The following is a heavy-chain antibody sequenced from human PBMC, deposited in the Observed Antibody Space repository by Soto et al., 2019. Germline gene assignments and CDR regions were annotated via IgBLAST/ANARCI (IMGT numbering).Heavy chain of an antibody. CDR1: GYSCTSYW. CDR2: IYPGDSDT. CDR3: AGGGVRGVITRTRDYYGMDV. V-gene: IGHV5-51*01. J-gene: IGHJ6*02. Sequence: GESLKISFKGSGYSCTSYWIGWVRQMPGKGLELMGIIYPGDSDTRYSPSFQGQVTISADKSISTAYLQWSSLKASDTAMYYCAGGGVRGVITRTRDYYGMDVWGQGTTVTVSS. D-gene: IGHD3-10*01.